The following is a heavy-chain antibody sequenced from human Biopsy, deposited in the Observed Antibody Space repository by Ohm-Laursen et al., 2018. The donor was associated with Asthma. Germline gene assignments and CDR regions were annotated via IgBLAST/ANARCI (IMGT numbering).Heavy chain of an antibody. J-gene: IGHJ4*02. Sequence: ASVKVSCKISEYSLTDLYMHWVRRAPGQGLEWMGGHDHEEGGTVNARRFQGRVTMTEDTSTDTAYMELSSLSSDDTAVYYCAPDFPKDYVRYNFQFWGQGTLVTVSS. V-gene: IGHV1-24*01. CDR2: HDHEEGGT. CDR1: EYSLTDLY. CDR3: APDFPKDYVRYNFQF. D-gene: IGHD4-17*01.